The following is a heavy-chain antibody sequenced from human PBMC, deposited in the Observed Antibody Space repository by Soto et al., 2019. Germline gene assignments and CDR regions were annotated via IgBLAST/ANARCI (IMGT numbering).Heavy chain of an antibody. D-gene: IGHD6-13*01. CDR2: IYWDDDK. CDR1: GFSLSTSGVG. Sequence: SGPTLVNPTQTLTLTCTFSGFSLSTSGVGVGWIRQPPGKALEWLVLIYWDDDKRYSPSLKSRLSITKDSSKSQVVLTMTNMDPVDTATYYCATFNMHSRSRDPWGTATLVTVS. V-gene: IGHV2-5*02. CDR3: ATFNMHSRSRDP. J-gene: IGHJ5*02.